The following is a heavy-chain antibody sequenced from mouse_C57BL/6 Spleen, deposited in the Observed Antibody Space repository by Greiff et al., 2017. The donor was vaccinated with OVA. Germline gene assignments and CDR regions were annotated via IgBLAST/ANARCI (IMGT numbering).Heavy chain of an antibody. Sequence: EVKLQESGPELVKPGASVKMSCKASGYTFTDYNMHWVKQSHGKSLEWVGYINPNNGGTSYNQKFKGKATLTVNKSSSTAYMELRSLTSEDSAVYYCARKRGGKKDAMDYWGQGTSVTVSS. CDR2: INPNNGGT. V-gene: IGHV1-22*01. CDR3: ARKRGGKKDAMDY. CDR1: GYTFTDYN. D-gene: IGHD1-1*01. J-gene: IGHJ4*01.